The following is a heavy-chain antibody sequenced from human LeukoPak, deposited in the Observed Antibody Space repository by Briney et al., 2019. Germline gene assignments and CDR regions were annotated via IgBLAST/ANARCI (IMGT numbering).Heavy chain of an antibody. D-gene: IGHD3-3*01. V-gene: IGHV3-13*05. Sequence: GGSLRLSCAASGFTFSRYDMHWVRQAPGKGLEWVSAIGTVGDPYYPVSVKGRFTISRENAKNSLYLQMNSLRAGDTAVYYCARGFLGDAFDIWGQGTMVTVSS. CDR1: GFTFSRYD. CDR3: ARGFLGDAFDI. CDR2: IGTVGDP. J-gene: IGHJ3*02.